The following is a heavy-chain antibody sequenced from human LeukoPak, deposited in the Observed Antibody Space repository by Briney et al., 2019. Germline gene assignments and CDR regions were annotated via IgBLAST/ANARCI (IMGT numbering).Heavy chain of an antibody. CDR1: GYTFTDYY. CDR3: ARVLVPAGGGVTDH. Sequence: ASVKVSCKASGYTFTDYYMHWVRQAPGQGLEWVGWINSNSAGTNYAQKLQGRVTMTRDTSISTAYMELSSLRSDDTAVYYCARVLVPAGGGVTDHWGQGTLVTVSS. CDR2: INSNSAGT. D-gene: IGHD3-16*01. V-gene: IGHV1-2*02. J-gene: IGHJ4*02.